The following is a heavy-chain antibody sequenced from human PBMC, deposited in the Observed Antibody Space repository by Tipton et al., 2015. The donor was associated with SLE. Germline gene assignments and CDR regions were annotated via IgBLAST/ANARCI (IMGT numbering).Heavy chain of an antibody. CDR3: ARDKKAPSFCCYCMIV. CDR2: TFYHGKT. Sequence: TLSLTCSISDDSILTHYWSWIRQSPGKGLEWIGYTFYHGKTDYNPSMKSRVTISLDTSTEQFSLKLTSVTAADTAVYYCARDKKAPSFCCYCMIVRGEGTSVSVSS. CDR1: DDSILTHY. V-gene: IGHV4-59*11. J-gene: IGHJ6*03. D-gene: IGHD2-21*01.